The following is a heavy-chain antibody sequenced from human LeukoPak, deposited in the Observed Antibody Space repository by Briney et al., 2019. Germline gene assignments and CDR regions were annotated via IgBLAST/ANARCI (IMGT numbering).Heavy chain of an antibody. CDR2: INTDGTTT. CDR3: ARGDYGYSPLDY. CDR1: GFTFSSYW. J-gene: IGHJ4*02. Sequence: GGSLRLSCAGSGFTFSSYWMHWVRQAPGKGLVWVSRINTDGTTTNYADSVKGRFTISRDNAENTLYLQMNSLRAEDTAVYYCARGDYGYSPLDYWGQGTLATVSS. V-gene: IGHV3-74*01. D-gene: IGHD5-18*01.